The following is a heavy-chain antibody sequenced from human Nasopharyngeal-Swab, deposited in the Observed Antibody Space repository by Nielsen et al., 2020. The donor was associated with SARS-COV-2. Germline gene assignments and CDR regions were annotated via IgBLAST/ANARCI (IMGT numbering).Heavy chain of an antibody. D-gene: IGHD2-8*02. CDR2: IVGSGDISGSGGNT. V-gene: IGHV3-23*01. J-gene: IGHJ4*02. Sequence: WIRQPPGKGLEWVAAIVGSGDISGSGGNTYYADSVKGRFTISRDNSKNTLSLQMNSLRAEDTAVYYCAKDLRGPYCFWGQGTLVTVSS. CDR3: AKDLRGPYCF.